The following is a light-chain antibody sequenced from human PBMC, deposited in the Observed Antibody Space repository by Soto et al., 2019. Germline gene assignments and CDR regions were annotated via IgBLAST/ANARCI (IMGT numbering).Light chain of an antibody. CDR2: DAS. J-gene: IGKJ3*01. CDR1: QSISSW. Sequence: DIQMTQSPSTLSASAGDRVTITCRASQSISSWLAWYQQKPGKAPKLLIYDASSLESGVPSRFSGSGSGTEFTLTISSLQPDDFATYYCQQYNSYPFTFGPGTKVDI. V-gene: IGKV1-5*01. CDR3: QQYNSYPFT.